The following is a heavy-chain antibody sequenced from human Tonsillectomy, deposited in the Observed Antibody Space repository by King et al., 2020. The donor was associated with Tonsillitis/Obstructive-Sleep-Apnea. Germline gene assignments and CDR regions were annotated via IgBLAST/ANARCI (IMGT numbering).Heavy chain of an antibody. V-gene: IGHV4-39*01. CDR3: ARQAYDFWSGYYRNNHHYYYMDV. CDR1: GGSISSSSYY. CDR2: MYYSGST. D-gene: IGHD3-3*01. J-gene: IGHJ6*03. Sequence: QLQESGPGLVKPSETVSLTCTVSGGSISSSSYYWGWIRQPPGKGLEWIASMYYSGSTYYNPSLESRFTISVDTSKNQLSLKLRSVTAADTAVYYCARQAYDFWSGYYRNNHHYYYMDVWGKGTTVTVSS.